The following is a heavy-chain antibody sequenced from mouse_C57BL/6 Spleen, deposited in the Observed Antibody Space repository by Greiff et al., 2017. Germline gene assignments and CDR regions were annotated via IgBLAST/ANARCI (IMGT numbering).Heavy chain of an antibody. CDR2: INYDGSST. Sequence: EVQVVESEGGLVQPGSSMKLSCTASGFTFSDYYMAWVRQVPEKGLEWVANINYDGSSTYYLDSLKSRFIISRDNAKNILYLQMSSLKSEDTATYYCARWGDYDGGYAMDYWGQGTSVTVSS. J-gene: IGHJ4*01. D-gene: IGHD2-4*01. V-gene: IGHV5-16*01. CDR3: ARWGDYDGGYAMDY. CDR1: GFTFSDYY.